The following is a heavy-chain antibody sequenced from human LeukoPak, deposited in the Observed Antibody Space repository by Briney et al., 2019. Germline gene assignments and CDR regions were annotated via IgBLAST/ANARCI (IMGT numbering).Heavy chain of an antibody. D-gene: IGHD3-9*01. CDR1: GYTFTGYY. CDR2: INPNSGAT. CDR3: ARVSLFSY. V-gene: IGHV1-2*02. J-gene: IGHJ4*02. Sequence: DSLKVSCKASGYTFTGYYIHWVRQAPGQGLEWMGWINPNSGATNYAQKFQGRVSMTRDTSITTAYMELNGLTSDDAAVYYCARVSLFSYWGQGTLVSVST.